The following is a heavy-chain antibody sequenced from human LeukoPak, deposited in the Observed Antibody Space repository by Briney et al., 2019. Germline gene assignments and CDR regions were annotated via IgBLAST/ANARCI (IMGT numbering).Heavy chain of an antibody. V-gene: IGHV1-8*03. CDR3: ARGGGSMTD. CDR2: MNPNSGNT. D-gene: IGHD3-16*01. Sequence: ASVKVSCKASGYTFTGYYMHWVRQAPGQGLEWMGWMNPNSGNTGYAQKFQGRVTITRNTSISTAYMELSSLRSEDTAVYYCARGGGSMTDWGQGTLVTVSS. CDR1: GYTFTGYY. J-gene: IGHJ4*02.